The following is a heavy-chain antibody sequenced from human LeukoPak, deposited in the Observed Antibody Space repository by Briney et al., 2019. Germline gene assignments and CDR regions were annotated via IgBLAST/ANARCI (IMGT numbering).Heavy chain of an antibody. D-gene: IGHD1-26*01. J-gene: IGHJ4*02. CDR1: GYTLTELS. Sequence: SAVKVSCKVSGYTLTELSMHWVRQAPGKGLEWMGVFDPEDGETIYAQKFQGRVTMTEDTSTDTAYMELSSLRSEDTAVYYCATEPLSGSYRGYYFDYWGQGTLVTVSS. V-gene: IGHV1-24*01. CDR3: ATEPLSGSYRGYYFDY. CDR2: FDPEDGET.